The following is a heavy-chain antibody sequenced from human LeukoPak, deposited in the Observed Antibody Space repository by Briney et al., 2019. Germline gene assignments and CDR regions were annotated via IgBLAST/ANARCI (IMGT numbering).Heavy chain of an antibody. V-gene: IGHV4-39*01. CDR1: DGSISSSSYY. CDR3: ARHVLLYYFDY. D-gene: IGHD2-15*01. CDR2: MFYSGST. Sequence: SETLSLTCTVSDGSISSSSYYWGWIRQPPGKGLERIGSMFYSGSTYYNPSLKSRVNISVDASKNQFSLRLNSVTAADTAVYYCARHVLLYYFDYWGQGTLVTVSS. J-gene: IGHJ4*02.